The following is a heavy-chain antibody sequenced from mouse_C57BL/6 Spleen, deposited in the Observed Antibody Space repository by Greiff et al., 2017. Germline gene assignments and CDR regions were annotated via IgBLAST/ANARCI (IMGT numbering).Heavy chain of an antibody. CDR2: IDPENGDT. J-gene: IGHJ3*01. Sequence: EVKLVESGAELVRPGASVKLSCTASGFNIKDDYMHWVKQRPEQGLEWIGWIDPENGDTEYASKFQGKATITADTSSNTAYLQLSSLTSEDTAVYYFTSHYYGSAWFAYWGQGTLLTVSA. D-gene: IGHD1-1*01. CDR3: TSHYYGSAWFAY. V-gene: IGHV14-4*01. CDR1: GFNIKDDY.